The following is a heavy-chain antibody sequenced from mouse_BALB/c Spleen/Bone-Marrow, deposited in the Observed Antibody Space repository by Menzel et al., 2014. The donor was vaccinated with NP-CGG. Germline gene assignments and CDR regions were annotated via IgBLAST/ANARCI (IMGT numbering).Heavy chain of an antibody. CDR2: ITPYNDDT. J-gene: IGHJ2*01. V-gene: IGHV1-14*01. CDR3: ARWGGTPYFDY. CDR1: GYTFTSCL. D-gene: IGHD1-1*02. Sequence: EVKLQESGPELVKPGASVKMSCKASGYTFTSCLIHWVKQKPGQGLEWIGYITPYNDDTKYNEKFKGKATLTSDKSSSTAYMELSSLTSEDSAVYYCARWGGTPYFDYWGQGTTLTVSS.